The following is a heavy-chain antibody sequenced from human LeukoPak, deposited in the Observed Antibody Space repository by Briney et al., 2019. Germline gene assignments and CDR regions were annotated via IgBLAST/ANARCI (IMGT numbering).Heavy chain of an antibody. CDR2: INHIGNT. CDR1: GGSFSGYY. Sequence: SETLSLTCAVYGGSFSGYYWSWIRQPPGKGLEWIGEINHIGNTNYNPSLKSRVTISLDTSKNQFSLKLSSVTAADTAVYYCARGDSSSWYPWGYWGQGTLVTVSS. V-gene: IGHV4-34*01. CDR3: ARGDSSSWYPWGY. J-gene: IGHJ4*02. D-gene: IGHD6-13*01.